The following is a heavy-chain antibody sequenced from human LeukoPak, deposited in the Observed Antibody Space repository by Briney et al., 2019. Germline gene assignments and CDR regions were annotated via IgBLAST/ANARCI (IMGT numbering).Heavy chain of an antibody. CDR1: GFTVSGNY. D-gene: IGHD1-1*01. V-gene: IGHV3-66*01. Sequence: GGCLRLSCAASGFTVSGNYMTWVRPAPGKGLECVSIVYSGGSTYYADSVKGRFTISRDTSKNTVFLQMMSLRVEDTAVYYCARDPATGATQFYGGRSYYYSGLDVWGQGTAVSVSS. CDR2: VYSGGST. CDR3: ARDPATGATQFYGGRSYYYSGLDV. J-gene: IGHJ6*02.